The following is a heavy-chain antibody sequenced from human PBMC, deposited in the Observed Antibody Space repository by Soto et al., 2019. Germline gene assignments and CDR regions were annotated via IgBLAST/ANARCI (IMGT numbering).Heavy chain of an antibody. D-gene: IGHD2-15*01. CDR1: GGSISTKNW. J-gene: IGHJ6*02. CDR3: ARESTVVGDGGVDGMDV. Sequence: QVQLQESGPGLVKPSGTLSLTCVFSGGSISTKNWWSWVRQPPGKGLEWIGEIYHSGSINYKPSFTSRLNITVDKSKKQFYLKLNSVTAADTALYYCARESTVVGDGGVDGMDVWGQGTTVTVSS. CDR2: IYHSGSI. V-gene: IGHV4-4*02.